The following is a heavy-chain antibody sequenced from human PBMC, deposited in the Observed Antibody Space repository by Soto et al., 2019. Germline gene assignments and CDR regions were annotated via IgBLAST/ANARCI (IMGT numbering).Heavy chain of an antibody. CDR2: ISSNGGST. Sequence: PGGSLRLSCSASGFTFSSYAMHWVRQAPGKGLEYVSAISSNGGSTYYADSVKGRFTISRDNSKNTLYLQMSSLRAEDTAVYYCVKDLNRAYYDFWSGSGATNWFDPWGQGTLVTVSS. D-gene: IGHD3-3*01. V-gene: IGHV3-64D*08. J-gene: IGHJ5*02. CDR3: VKDLNRAYYDFWSGSGATNWFDP. CDR1: GFTFSSYA.